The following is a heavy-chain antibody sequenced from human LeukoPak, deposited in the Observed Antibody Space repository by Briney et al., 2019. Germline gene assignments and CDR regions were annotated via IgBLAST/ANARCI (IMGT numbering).Heavy chain of an antibody. Sequence: GRSLRLSCAASGFTFSSYAMHGVRQAPAKGLEWVAVISYDGSNKYYADSVKGRFTISRDNSKNTLYLQMNSLRAEDTAVYYCARAMVTSYYYYYGMDVWGQGTTVTVSS. CDR2: ISYDGSNK. D-gene: IGHD5-18*01. CDR1: GFTFSSYA. V-gene: IGHV3-30-3*01. CDR3: ARAMVTSYYYYYGMDV. J-gene: IGHJ6*02.